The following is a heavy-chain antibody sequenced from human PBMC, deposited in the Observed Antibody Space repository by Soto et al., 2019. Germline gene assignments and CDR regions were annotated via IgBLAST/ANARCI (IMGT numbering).Heavy chain of an antibody. CDR3: AKDLDYGDYRLGYYFDY. V-gene: IGHV3-30*18. Sequence: PGGSLRLSCAASGFTFSSYGMHWVRQAPGKGLEWVAVISYDGSNKYYADSVKGRFTISRDNSKNTLYLQMNSLRAEDTAVYYCAKDLDYGDYRLGYYFDYWGQGTLVTVS. CDR2: ISYDGSNK. D-gene: IGHD4-17*01. CDR1: GFTFSSYG. J-gene: IGHJ4*02.